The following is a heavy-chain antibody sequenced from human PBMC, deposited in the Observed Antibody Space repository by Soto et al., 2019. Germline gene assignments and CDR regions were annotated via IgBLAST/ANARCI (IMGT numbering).Heavy chain of an antibody. Sequence: GESLKISCAASGFTFSSYAMSWVRQAPGKGLEWVSSISCSTSYIYYADSLKGRFTISRDNAKNSLYLQMNSLRAEDTAVYYCARVVDYCDPYYYYGMDVWGQGTTVTVSS. V-gene: IGHV3-21*01. CDR3: ARVVDYCDPYYYYGMDV. J-gene: IGHJ6*02. CDR1: GFTFSSYA. D-gene: IGHD3-22*01. CDR2: ISCSTSYI.